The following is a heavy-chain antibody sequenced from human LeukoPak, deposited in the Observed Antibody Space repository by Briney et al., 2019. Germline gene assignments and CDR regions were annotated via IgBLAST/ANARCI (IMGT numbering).Heavy chain of an antibody. D-gene: IGHD2-2*01. V-gene: IGHV4-4*09. CDR2: IYTSGST. Sequence: SETLSLTCTVSGGSISSYYWSWIRQPPGKGLEWIGYIYTSGSTNYNPSLKSRVTISVDTSKNQFSLKLSSVTAADTAVYYCARVPRSSTSDYYYYYYMDVWGEGTTVTVSS. CDR3: ARVPRSSTSDYYYYYYMDV. CDR1: GGSISSYY. J-gene: IGHJ6*03.